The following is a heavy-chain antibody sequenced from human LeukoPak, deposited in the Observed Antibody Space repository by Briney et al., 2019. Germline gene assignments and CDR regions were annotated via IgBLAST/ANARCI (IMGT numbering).Heavy chain of an antibody. V-gene: IGHV4-39*01. CDR1: GGSISTSSYY. CDR3: ARGGQGDGYSADEAFDF. D-gene: IGHD5-24*01. Sequence: SETLSLTCTVSGGSISTSSYYWGWIRQPPGKGLEWIGNIHNSESTYYNPSLKSRVTMSVDTSKNQLSLQLKSVTPEDTAVYYCARGGQGDGYSADEAFDFWGQGTMVTVSS. CDR2: IHNSEST. J-gene: IGHJ3*01.